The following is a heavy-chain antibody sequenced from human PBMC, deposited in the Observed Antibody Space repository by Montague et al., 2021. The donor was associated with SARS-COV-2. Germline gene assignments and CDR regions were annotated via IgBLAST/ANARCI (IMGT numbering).Heavy chain of an antibody. CDR2: ISWNSGSI. D-gene: IGHD6-13*01. CDR3: ATGAAAAFDYYGMDV. CDR1: GFPFDDYA. J-gene: IGHJ6*02. V-gene: IGHV3-9*01. Sequence: YRRLSFAASGFPFDDYAMHWFRQAPGKGLEWVSGISWNSGSIGYADSVKGRFTISRDNAKNSLYLQMNSLRAEDTALYYCATGAAAAFDYYGMDVWGQGTTVTVSS.